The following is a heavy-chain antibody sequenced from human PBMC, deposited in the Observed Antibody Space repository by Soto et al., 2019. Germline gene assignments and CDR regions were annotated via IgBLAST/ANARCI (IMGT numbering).Heavy chain of an antibody. CDR2: LSYDGTKK. D-gene: IGHD3-22*01. CDR3: ARKNYYADSGFYDY. V-gene: IGHV3-30-3*01. J-gene: IGHJ4*02. CDR1: GFAFENDP. Sequence: GGSLRLSCAASGFAFENDPMHWVRQAPGKGLEWVAVLSYDGTKKYYADSVKGRFTISRDLIKTTLYLQMNSLRLEDTAVYYCARKNYYADSGFYDYWGQGALVTVSS.